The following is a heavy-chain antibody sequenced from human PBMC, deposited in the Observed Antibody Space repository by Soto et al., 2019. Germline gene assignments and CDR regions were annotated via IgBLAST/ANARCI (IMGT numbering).Heavy chain of an antibody. CDR1: EFTFSSYG. J-gene: IGHJ3*02. Sequence: WGSLRLSCAASEFTFSSYGMHWVRQAPGKGLEWVAVISYDGSNKYYADSVKGRFTISRDNSKNTLYLQMNSLRAEDTAVYYCARDSPRGCNPEGGAFHIWGQGTMVAVS. D-gene: IGHD2-15*01. CDR3: ARDSPRGCNPEGGAFHI. V-gene: IGHV3-30*03. CDR2: ISYDGSNK.